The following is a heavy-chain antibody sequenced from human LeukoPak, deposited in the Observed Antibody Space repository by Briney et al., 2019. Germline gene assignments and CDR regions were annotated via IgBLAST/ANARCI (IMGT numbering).Heavy chain of an antibody. CDR3: ARAGYSYGLDYYYYGMGV. V-gene: IGHV4-34*01. Sequence: PSETLSLTCAVYGGSFSGYYWSWIRQPPGKGLEWIGEINHSGSTNYNPSLKSRVTISVDTSKNQFSLKLSSVTAADTAVYYCARAGYSYGLDYYYYGMGVWGQGTTVTVSS. CDR2: INHSGST. J-gene: IGHJ6*02. D-gene: IGHD5-18*01. CDR1: GGSFSGYY.